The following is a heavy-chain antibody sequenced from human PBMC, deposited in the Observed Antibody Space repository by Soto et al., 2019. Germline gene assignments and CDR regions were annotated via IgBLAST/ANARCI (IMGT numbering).Heavy chain of an antibody. CDR2: IYHSGST. J-gene: IGHJ4*02. V-gene: IGHV4-38-2*01. CDR3: ARPRVAASGHYLDY. D-gene: IGHD6-13*01. CDR1: GYRISSGYY. Sequence: VTLSLNCDVSGYRISSGYYWGWLRQPPGKGLEWIGTIYHSGSTYYNPSLKSRVTISLDASTNHFPLKLSTGTAADTAVYYCARPRVAASGHYLDYWGQGTLVTVSS.